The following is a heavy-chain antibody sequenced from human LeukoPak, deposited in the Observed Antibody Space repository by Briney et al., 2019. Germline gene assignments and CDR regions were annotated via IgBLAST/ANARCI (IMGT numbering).Heavy chain of an antibody. Sequence: PSETLSLTCGVSGYPINNAYYWVWIRQPPGKWLEWIGSLYHPDSTYYNPSLKSRVTMSVDTSRNQFSLRLSFVTAADTAVYYCARQYDSYFYYYLDLWGTGTTVTVSS. J-gene: IGHJ6*03. CDR3: ARQYDSYFYYYLDL. V-gene: IGHV4-38-2*01. CDR1: GYPINNAYY. D-gene: IGHD2-2*01. CDR2: LYHPDST.